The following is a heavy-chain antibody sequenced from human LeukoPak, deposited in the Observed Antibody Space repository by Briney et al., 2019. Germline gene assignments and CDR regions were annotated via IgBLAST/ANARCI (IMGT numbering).Heavy chain of an antibody. V-gene: IGHV1-24*01. CDR3: AIGYTYDYSLY. CDR2: FDPEDGER. CDR1: GDTVTGLS. Sequence: GASVKVSCKVSGDTVTGLSIHWVRQAPGNGLEWMGGFDPEDGERIYVQKFQGRVTMTEDTSTDTAYMELSSLRSEDTAVYYCAIGYTYDYSLYWGQGTLVTVSS. D-gene: IGHD5-18*01. J-gene: IGHJ4*02.